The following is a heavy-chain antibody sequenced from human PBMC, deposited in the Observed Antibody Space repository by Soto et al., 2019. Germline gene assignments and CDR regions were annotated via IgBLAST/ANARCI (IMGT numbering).Heavy chain of an antibody. Sequence: GGSLRLSCAASGFTFSSYAMSWVRQAPGKGLEWVSAISGNGGSTYYADSVKGRFTISRDNSKNTLYLQMNSLRAEDTAVEYCAKYAYYDYIWGSYRFFDYWGQGTLVTVSS. CDR1: GFTFSSYA. CDR2: ISGNGGST. CDR3: AKYAYYDYIWGSYRFFDY. V-gene: IGHV3-23*01. D-gene: IGHD3-16*02. J-gene: IGHJ4*02.